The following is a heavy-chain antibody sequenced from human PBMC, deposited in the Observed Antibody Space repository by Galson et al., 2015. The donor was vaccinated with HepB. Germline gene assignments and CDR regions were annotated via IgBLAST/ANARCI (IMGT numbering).Heavy chain of an antibody. Sequence: SLRLSCAASGFTFSSYAMHWVRQAPGKGLEWVAVISYDGSNKYYADSVKGRFTISRDNSKNTLYLQMNSLRAEDTAVYYCARDRYSSGLYYMDVWGKGTTVTVSS. CDR1: GFTFSSYA. D-gene: IGHD6-25*01. J-gene: IGHJ6*03. CDR3: ARDRYSSGLYYMDV. V-gene: IGHV3-30-3*01. CDR2: ISYDGSNK.